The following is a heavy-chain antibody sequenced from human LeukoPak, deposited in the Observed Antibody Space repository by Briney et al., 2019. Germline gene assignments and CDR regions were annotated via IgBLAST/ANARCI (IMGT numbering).Heavy chain of an antibody. V-gene: IGHV1-2*02. CDR3: ASSLDYGDYPGFGH. J-gene: IGHJ4*02. D-gene: IGHD4-17*01. CDR2: INPNSGGT. CDR1: GHTFTNYG. Sequence: GASVKVSCKASGHTFTNYGITWVRQAPGQGLEWMGWINPNSGGTNYAQKFQGRVTMTRDTSISTAYMELSRLRSDDTAVYYCASSLDYGDYPGFGHWGQGTLVTVSS.